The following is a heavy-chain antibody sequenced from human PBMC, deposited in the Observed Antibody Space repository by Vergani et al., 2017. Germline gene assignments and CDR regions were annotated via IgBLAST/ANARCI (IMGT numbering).Heavy chain of an antibody. CDR2: ISGSGGST. V-gene: IGHV3-23*01. CDR1: GFTFNHYA. CDR3: AKANPRNSGYDYLYYYHAMDV. Sequence: EVQLLESGGDLVQPGGSLRLSCAASGFTFNHYAMNCFLQAPGKGLEWVSGISGSGGSTYYAGSVKGRFTISRDSSKNTLYLQMNSLSAGDTAVDYCAKANPRNSGYDYLYYYHAMDVWGQGTTVTVSS. D-gene: IGHD5-12*01. J-gene: IGHJ6*02.